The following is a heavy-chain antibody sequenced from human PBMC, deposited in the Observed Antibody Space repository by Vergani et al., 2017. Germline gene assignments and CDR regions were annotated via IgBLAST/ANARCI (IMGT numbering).Heavy chain of an antibody. D-gene: IGHD2-15*01. J-gene: IGHJ4*02. CDR1: GFTFNSYG. Sequence: QVQLVESGGGVVQPGGSLRLSCAASGFTFNSYGMHWVRQAPGKGLEWVASIRSDESRRYYGDSMEGPFTISRDNSKNTLYLQMKSLRAEDTAGYYCAKEVGGYCSGGTCYPEYWGQGTLVIVSS. CDR3: AKEVGGYCSGGTCYPEY. CDR2: IRSDESRR. V-gene: IGHV3-30*02.